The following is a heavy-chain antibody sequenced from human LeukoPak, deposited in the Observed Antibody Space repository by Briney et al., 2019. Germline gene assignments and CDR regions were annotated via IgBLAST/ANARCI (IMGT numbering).Heavy chain of an antibody. J-gene: IGHJ4*02. CDR2: IYYSGST. CDR1: GGSISSGGYY. D-gene: IGHD5-18*01. Sequence: SSETLSLTCTVSGGSISSGGYYWSWIRQHPGKGLEWIGYIYYSGSTYYNPSLKSRVTISVDTSKNQFSLKLGSVTAADTAVYYCASVDTAMVTFDYWGQGTLVTVSS. CDR3: ASVDTAMVTFDY. V-gene: IGHV4-31*03.